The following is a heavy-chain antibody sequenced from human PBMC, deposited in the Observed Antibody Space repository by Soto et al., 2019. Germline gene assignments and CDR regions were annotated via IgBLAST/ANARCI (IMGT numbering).Heavy chain of an antibody. D-gene: IGHD2-2*01. CDR1: GDTFSSYT. V-gene: IGHV1-69*02. Sequence: QVHLVQSGAEVKKPGSSVKVSCKASGDTFSSYTINWVRQVPGQGLEWMGRIIPVLAMSTYAHKFQGRVSXXXXXXXXXXXXXXXXXXXXXXXXXXXXXXXXXXSRPFDYWGQGTLVTVSS. CDR2: IIPVLAMS. CDR3: XXXXXXXSRPFDY. J-gene: IGHJ4*02.